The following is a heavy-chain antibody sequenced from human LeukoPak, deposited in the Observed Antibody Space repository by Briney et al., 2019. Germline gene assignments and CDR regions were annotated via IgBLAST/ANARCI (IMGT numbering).Heavy chain of an antibody. CDR1: GGTFSSYV. Sequence: ASVKVSCKASGGTFSSYVISWVRQAPGQGLEWMGWISAYNGNTNYAQKLQGGVTMTTDTSTSTAYMELRSLRSDDTAVYYCARRLQYYDFWSGYVYGMDVWGQGTTVTVSS. CDR2: ISAYNGNT. J-gene: IGHJ6*02. V-gene: IGHV1-18*01. CDR3: ARRLQYYDFWSGYVYGMDV. D-gene: IGHD3-3*01.